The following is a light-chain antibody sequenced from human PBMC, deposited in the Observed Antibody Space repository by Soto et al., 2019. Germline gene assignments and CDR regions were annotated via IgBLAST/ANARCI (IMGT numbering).Light chain of an antibody. CDR1: QGISSY. Sequence: DRQLTHSPAFVSASVGGRLTISCRASQGISSYLAWYQQKPGQAPKLLIYAASTLQSGVPSRFSGSGPGTEFTLTITSLQPEDFATYYCQQLFHSPITFGQGTRLEI. V-gene: IGKV1-9*01. CDR2: AAS. J-gene: IGKJ5*01. CDR3: QQLFHSPIT.